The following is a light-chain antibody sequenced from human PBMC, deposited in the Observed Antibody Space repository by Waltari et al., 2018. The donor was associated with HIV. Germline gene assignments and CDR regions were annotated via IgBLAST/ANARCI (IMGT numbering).Light chain of an antibody. J-gene: IGLJ2*01. CDR2: DVT. CDR1: INDIFNYNY. CDR3: SSYTNNNTLI. Sequence: QSALTQPASVSGSPGQWITISCTGAINDIFNYNYLSWYQHHPAKAPKLIIYDVTSRPSGVSNRFSASKSGNTASLTISGLQADDEADYYCSSYTNNNTLIFGGGTKLTVL. V-gene: IGLV2-14*03.